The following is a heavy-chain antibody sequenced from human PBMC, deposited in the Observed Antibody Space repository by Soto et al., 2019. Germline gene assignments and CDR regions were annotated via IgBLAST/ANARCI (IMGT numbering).Heavy chain of an antibody. CDR2: ITLSGGST. CDR1: GFTFNTYP. D-gene: IGHD2-15*01. Sequence: DVQLLESGGGLVQPGGSLRLSCAASGFTFNTYPMSWVHQAPGKGLEWVSAITLSGGSTYFADSVKGRFTISRDNSKNTLYLQMSSLRAEDTAVYYCARYCGGGTCYYAFDMWGQGTMVTVSS. J-gene: IGHJ3*02. V-gene: IGHV3-23*01. CDR3: ARYCGGGTCYYAFDM.